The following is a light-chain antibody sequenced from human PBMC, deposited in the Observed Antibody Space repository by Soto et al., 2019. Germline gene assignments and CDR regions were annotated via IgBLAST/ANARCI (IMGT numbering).Light chain of an antibody. CDR3: QQGYSTQWT. CDR1: QDIRSY. J-gene: IGKJ1*01. Sequence: DIQMTQSPSSLSASVGDRVSITCRASQDIRSYLNWYQQKPGKAPELLIYATSNLQSGVPPRFSASGSGTDFTLTISSLQPEDFANYYCQQGYSTQWTSGQGTKVEIK. CDR2: ATS. V-gene: IGKV1-39*01.